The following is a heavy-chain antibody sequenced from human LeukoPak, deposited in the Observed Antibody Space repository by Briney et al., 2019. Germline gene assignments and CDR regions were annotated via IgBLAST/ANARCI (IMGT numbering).Heavy chain of an antibody. CDR2: ISSNGGST. CDR3: VKTPQYYYDSSGFYSN. CDR1: GFTFSSYA. D-gene: IGHD3-22*01. J-gene: IGHJ4*02. V-gene: IGHV3-64D*09. Sequence: GGSLRLSCSASGFTFSSYAMHRVRQAPGKGLEYVSAISSNGGSTYYADSVKGRFTISRDNSKNTLYLQMSSLRAEDTAVYYCVKTPQYYYDSSGFYSNWGQGTLVTVSS.